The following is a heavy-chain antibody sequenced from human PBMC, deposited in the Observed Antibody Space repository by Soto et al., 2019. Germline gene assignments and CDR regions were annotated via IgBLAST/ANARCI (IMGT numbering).Heavy chain of an antibody. Sequence: VQLMQSGAEVKKPGSSVKVSCKASGGTFSSHSINWVRQAPGQGLEWMGGIITLFGTSNYAQNFQGRVTITADQSTSPAYMELKSLTSDDTAVYYCAREVGYGDFSAALLDWGQGTLVTVSS. CDR3: AREVGYGDFSAALLD. D-gene: IGHD2-21*02. J-gene: IGHJ4*02. CDR2: IITLFGTS. CDR1: GGTFSSHS. V-gene: IGHV1-69*01.